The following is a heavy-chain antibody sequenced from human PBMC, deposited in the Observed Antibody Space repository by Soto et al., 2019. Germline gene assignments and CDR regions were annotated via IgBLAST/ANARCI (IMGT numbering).Heavy chain of an antibody. D-gene: IGHD1-26*01. J-gene: IGHJ4*02. CDR3: AREKGGGSDLDY. Sequence: QVQLVQSGAEVKKPGASVKVSCKASGYTFTSYDIAWVRQATGQGLEWMGWMNPNSGNTGYAQKXXGXXTMTRNTSISTAYMELSSLRSEDTAVYYCAREKGGGSDLDYWGQGTLVTVSS. CDR2: MNPNSGNT. V-gene: IGHV1-8*01. CDR1: GYTFTSYD.